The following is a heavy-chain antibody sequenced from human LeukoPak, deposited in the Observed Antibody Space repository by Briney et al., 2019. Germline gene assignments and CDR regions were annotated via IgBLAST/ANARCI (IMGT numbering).Heavy chain of an antibody. J-gene: IGHJ4*02. D-gene: IGHD6-13*01. CDR1: GFTVSTNY. Sequence: GGSLRLSCAASGFTVSTNYMIWVRQAPGKGLEWVAFIWYGGSNKYYADSVKRRFTISRDNSKNTLYLQMNSLRADDTAVYYCARGRIAAGANPPFDYWGQGTLVTVSS. CDR2: IWYGGSNK. CDR3: ARGRIAAGANPPFDY. V-gene: IGHV3-33*08.